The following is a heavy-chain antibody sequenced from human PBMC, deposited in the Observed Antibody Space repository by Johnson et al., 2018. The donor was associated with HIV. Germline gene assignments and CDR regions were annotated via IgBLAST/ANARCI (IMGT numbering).Heavy chain of an antibody. V-gene: IGHV3-66*01. Sequence: MLLVESGGGLVQPGGSLRLSCAASGFTFSDYYMSWIRQAPVKGLEWVSVIYTGSDSTSYTDSVKDRFTISRDSSKNALYLQMNSLRAEDTAVYYCARVTLVLDIWGQGTMVTVSS. CDR1: GFTFSDYY. CDR3: ARVTLVLDI. J-gene: IGHJ3*02. D-gene: IGHD4-23*01. CDR2: IYTGSDST.